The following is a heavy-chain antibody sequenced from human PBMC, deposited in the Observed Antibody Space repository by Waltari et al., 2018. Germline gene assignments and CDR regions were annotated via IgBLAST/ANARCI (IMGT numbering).Heavy chain of an antibody. Sequence: QVQLQESGPGLVKPSETLSLTCAVSGYSISSGYYWRWIRQPPGKGMEWIGSIYHSGSTYYNPSLKSRVTISVDTSKNQFSLKLSSVTAADTAVYYCARRMSYDAFDIWGQGTMVTVSS. CDR1: GYSISSGYY. J-gene: IGHJ3*02. CDR2: IYHSGST. CDR3: ARRMSYDAFDI. V-gene: IGHV4-38-2*01.